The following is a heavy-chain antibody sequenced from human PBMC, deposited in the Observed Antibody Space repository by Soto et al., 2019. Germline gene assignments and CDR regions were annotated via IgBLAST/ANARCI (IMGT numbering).Heavy chain of an antibody. CDR2: ISYDGSNK. Sequence: GGSLRLSCAASGVTFSSYAMHWVRQAPGKGLEWVAVISYDGSNKYYADSVKGRFTISRDNSKNTLYLQMNSLRAEDTAVYYCARVGGGYCSSTSCYRPHFDYWGQGTLVTVSS. CDR1: GVTFSSYA. CDR3: ARVGGGYCSSTSCYRPHFDY. D-gene: IGHD2-2*01. V-gene: IGHV3-30-3*01. J-gene: IGHJ4*02.